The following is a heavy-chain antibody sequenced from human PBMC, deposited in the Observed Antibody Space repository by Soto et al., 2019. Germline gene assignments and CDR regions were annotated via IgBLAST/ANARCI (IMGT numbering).Heavy chain of an antibody. V-gene: IGHV4-39*01. Sequence: SETLSLTCTVSGGSISSSSYYWGWIRQPPGKGLEWIGSIYYSGSTYYNPSLKSRVTISVDTSKNQFSLKLSSVTAADTAVYYCASPHNYPRYYYYGMDVWGQGTTVTISS. CDR2: IYYSGST. J-gene: IGHJ6*02. D-gene: IGHD4-4*01. CDR3: ASPHNYPRYYYYGMDV. CDR1: GGSISSSSYY.